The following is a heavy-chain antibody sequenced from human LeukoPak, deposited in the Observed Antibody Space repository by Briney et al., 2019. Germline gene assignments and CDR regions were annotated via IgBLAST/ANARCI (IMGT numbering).Heavy chain of an antibody. CDR1: GYTFTSYG. D-gene: IGHD3-9*01. CDR3: ARGLIGLLRYFDWLLPPLDY. J-gene: IGHJ4*02. Sequence: ASVKVSCKASGYTFTSYGISWVRQAPGQGLEWMGWISAYNGNTNYAQKLQGRVTMTTDTSTSTAYMELRSLRSDDTAVYYCARGLIGLLRYFDWLLPPLDYWGQGTLVTVSS. V-gene: IGHV1-18*01. CDR2: ISAYNGNT.